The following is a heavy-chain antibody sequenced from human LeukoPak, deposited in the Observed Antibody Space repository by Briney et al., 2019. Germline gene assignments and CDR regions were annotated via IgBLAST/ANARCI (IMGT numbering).Heavy chain of an antibody. CDR2: INHSGST. J-gene: IGHJ4*02. V-gene: IGHV4-34*01. CDR3: ARGGPWDLPVGKFDY. Sequence: SETLSLTCAVYGRSFSGHYWSGIRQLPGKGLEWIGEINHSGSTNYNPSLKSRVNISVDTSKSQFSLQLYSVTPEDTAVYYCARGGPWDLPVGKFDYWGQGTLVTVSS. CDR1: GRSFSGHY. D-gene: IGHD1-26*01.